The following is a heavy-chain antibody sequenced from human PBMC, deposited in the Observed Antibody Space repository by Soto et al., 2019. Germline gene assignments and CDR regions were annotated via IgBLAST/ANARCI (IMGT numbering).Heavy chain of an antibody. D-gene: IGHD2-15*01. CDR3: ARDNHCLVPYYDY. J-gene: IGHJ4*02. V-gene: IGHV4-4*07. CDR2: IYPSGST. CDR1: CGSMRSYF. Sequence: SETLSLTCTVSCGSMRSYFWSWIPQPAGKGLEWIGRIYPSGSTNYNPSLKSRATMSVDTSKNQFSLKLSSVTAADTAVYYCARDNHCLVPYYDYWGQGTLVTVSS.